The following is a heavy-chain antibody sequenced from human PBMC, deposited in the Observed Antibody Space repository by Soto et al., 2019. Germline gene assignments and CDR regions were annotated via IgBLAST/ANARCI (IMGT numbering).Heavy chain of an antibody. CDR3: ARHLQAYRSGWYSPFDY. Sequence: QVQLQESGPGLVKPSETLSLTCTVSGGAISSYYWSWIRQPPGKGLEWIGYIYYSGSTNYNHSLKRRVTISVDTSKNQFSLKLSSVTAADTAVYYCARHLQAYRSGWYSPFDYWGQGTLVTVSS. D-gene: IGHD6-19*01. V-gene: IGHV4-59*08. CDR1: GGAISSYY. J-gene: IGHJ4*02. CDR2: IYYSGST.